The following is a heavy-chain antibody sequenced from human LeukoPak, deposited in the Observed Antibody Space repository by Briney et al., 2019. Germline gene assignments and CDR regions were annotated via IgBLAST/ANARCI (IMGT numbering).Heavy chain of an antibody. J-gene: IGHJ3*02. D-gene: IGHD3-16*02. V-gene: IGHV4-31*03. CDR2: IYYSGST. CDR1: GGSISSGVYY. Sequence: SETLSLTCTVSGGSISSGVYYWSWIRQHPGKGLEWIGYIYYSGSTYYNPSLKSRVTISVDTSKNQFSLKLSSVTAADTAVYYCARVTPSEVIIDAFDIWGQGTMVTVSS. CDR3: ARVTPSEVIIDAFDI.